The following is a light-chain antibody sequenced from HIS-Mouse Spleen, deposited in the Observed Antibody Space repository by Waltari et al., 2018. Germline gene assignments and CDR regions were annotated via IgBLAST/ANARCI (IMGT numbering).Light chain of an antibody. CDR1: SGINVGTYR. CDR2: YKSASDK. V-gene: IGLV5-45*02. CDR3: MIWHSSAWV. Sequence: QAVLTQPSSLSASPGASASLTCTLRSGINVGTYRIYWYQQKPGSPPQYLLRYKSASDKQQGAGVPSRFSGSKDASANAVILLISGLQSEDEADYYCMIWHSSAWVFGGGTKLTVL. J-gene: IGLJ3*02.